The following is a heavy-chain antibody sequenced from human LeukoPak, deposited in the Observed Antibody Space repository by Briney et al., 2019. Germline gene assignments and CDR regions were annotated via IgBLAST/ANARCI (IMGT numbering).Heavy chain of an antibody. CDR2: MNPNSGNT. J-gene: IGHJ2*01. CDR1: GYTFTNYD. CDR3: ARELAGYFDL. Sequence: ASVKVSCKTSGYTFTNYDINWVRQATGQGLEWMGWMNPNSGNTGYAQKFQGRVTMTRNISTSTAYMELSSLRSEDTAVYYCARELAGYFDLWGRGTLVTVSS. V-gene: IGHV1-8*01. D-gene: IGHD4-23*01.